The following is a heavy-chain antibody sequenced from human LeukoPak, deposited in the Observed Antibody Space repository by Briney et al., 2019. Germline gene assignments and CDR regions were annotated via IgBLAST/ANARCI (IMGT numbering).Heavy chain of an antibody. V-gene: IGHV1-69*06. CDR2: IIPIFGTA. D-gene: IGHD5-18*01. Sequence: ASVKVSCKASGGTFSSYAISWVRQAPGQGLEWMGGIIPIFGTANYAQKFQGRVTITSDKSTSTAYMELSSLRSEDTAVYYCARGAAMVTLYYFDYWGQGTLVTVSS. J-gene: IGHJ4*02. CDR1: GGTFSSYA. CDR3: ARGAAMVTLYYFDY.